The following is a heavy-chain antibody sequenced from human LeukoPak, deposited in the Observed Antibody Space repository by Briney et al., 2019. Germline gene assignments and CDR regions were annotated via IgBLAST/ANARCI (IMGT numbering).Heavy chain of an antibody. CDR2: ISAYNGNT. J-gene: IGHJ4*02. V-gene: IGHV1-18*01. Sequence: ASVTVSCTASGYTFTSYGISWVRQAPGQGLEWMGWISAYNGNTNYAQKLQGRVTMTTDTSTSTAYMELRSLRSDDTAVYYCARDDGIVGASYFDYWGQGTLVTVSS. CDR3: ARDDGIVGASYFDY. D-gene: IGHD1-26*01. CDR1: GYTFTSYG.